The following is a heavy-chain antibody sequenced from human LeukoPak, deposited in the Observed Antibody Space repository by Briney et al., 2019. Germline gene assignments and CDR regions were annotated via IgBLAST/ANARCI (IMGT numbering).Heavy chain of an antibody. CDR2: INPNSGGT. V-gene: IGHV1-2*02. CDR3: ATVNPTDDYYYGMDV. Sequence: ASVKVSCKASGYTFTGYYMHWVRQAPGQGLEWMGWINPNSGGTIYAQKFQGRVTMTRDTSISTAYMELSRLRSDDTAVYYCATVNPTDDYYYGMDVWGQGTTVTVSS. J-gene: IGHJ6*02. CDR1: GYTFTGYY.